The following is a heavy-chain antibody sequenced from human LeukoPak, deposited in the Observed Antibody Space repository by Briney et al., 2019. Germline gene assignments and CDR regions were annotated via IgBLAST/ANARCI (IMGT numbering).Heavy chain of an antibody. V-gene: IGHV3-21*01. Sequence: GGSLRLSCAASQFTLSIYNMHWVRQAPGKGLEWVSSISSSSSYIYYADSVKGRFTISRDNAKNSLYLQMNSLRAEDTAVYYCARDYHTSCNDYWGQGTLVTVSS. D-gene: IGHD2-2*01. J-gene: IGHJ4*02. CDR2: ISSSSSYI. CDR1: QFTLSIYN. CDR3: ARDYHTSCNDY.